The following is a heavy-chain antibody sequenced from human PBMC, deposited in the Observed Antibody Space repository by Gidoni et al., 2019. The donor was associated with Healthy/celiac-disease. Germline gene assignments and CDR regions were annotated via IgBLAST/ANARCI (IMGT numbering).Heavy chain of an antibody. CDR3: ARDLGIAAAGTDY. CDR2: IWYDGSNK. J-gene: IGHJ4*02. D-gene: IGHD6-13*01. CDR1: GFTFSSYG. Sequence: QVQLVESGGGVVQPGSSLRLSCAASGFTFSSYGMHWVRQAPGKGLEWVAVIWYDGSNKYYADSVKGRFTISRDNSKNTLYLQMNSLRAEDTAVYYCARDLGIAAAGTDYWGQGTLVTVSS. V-gene: IGHV3-33*01.